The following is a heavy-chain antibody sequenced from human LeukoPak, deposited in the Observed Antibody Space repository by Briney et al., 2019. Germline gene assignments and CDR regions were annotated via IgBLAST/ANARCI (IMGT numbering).Heavy chain of an antibody. CDR2: IFSGGGT. CDR1: GFAVSSNF. CDR3: ARPLTGGSVAGSDYYYVMDV. D-gene: IGHD6-19*01. V-gene: IGHV3-53*01. Sequence: PGGSLRLSCAASGFAVSSNFMSWVRQAPGKGLEWVSVIFSGGGTYYAESVEGRFTISRDNSRNTLYLQMNSLRAEDTAVYYCARPLTGGSVAGSDYYYVMDVWGQGTTVTVSS. J-gene: IGHJ6*02.